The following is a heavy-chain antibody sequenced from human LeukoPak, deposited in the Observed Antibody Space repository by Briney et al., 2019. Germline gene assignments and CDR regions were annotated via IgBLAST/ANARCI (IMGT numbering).Heavy chain of an antibody. CDR3: ARAVVEMASMIDY. CDR1: GGSISSYY. CDR2: IYCTGST. J-gene: IGHJ4*02. D-gene: IGHD5-24*01. V-gene: IGHV4-59*01. Sequence: GTLALTCTVSGGSISSYYWTWIRQPPGKGLEWIGYIYCTGSTNYNPSLKSRVTILVDTYKNQFSLKLSSLTAADTAVYYCARAVVEMASMIDYWGQGIVVSVSS.